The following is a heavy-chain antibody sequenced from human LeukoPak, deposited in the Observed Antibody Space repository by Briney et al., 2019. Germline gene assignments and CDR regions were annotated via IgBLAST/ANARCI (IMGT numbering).Heavy chain of an antibody. D-gene: IGHD3-22*01. V-gene: IGHV1-69*11. J-gene: IGHJ6*03. CDR3: ARNYYDSSGSSPYYYYYMDV. CDR2: IIPILGTA. Sequence: SVKVSCKASGGTFSSYAISWVRQAPGQGLEWMGRIIPILGTANYAQKFQGRVTITTDESTSTAYMELSSLRSEDTAVYYCARNYYDSSGSSPYYYYYMDVWGKGTTVTVSS. CDR1: GGTFSSYA.